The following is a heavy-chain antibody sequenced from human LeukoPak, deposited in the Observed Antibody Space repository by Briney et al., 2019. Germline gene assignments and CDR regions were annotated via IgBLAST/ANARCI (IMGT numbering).Heavy chain of an antibody. CDR3: ARTVVTPEPSYFDY. V-gene: IGHV4-34*01. Sequence: SETLSLTCAVYGGSFSGYYWSWIRQPPGKGLEWIGEINHSGSTNYNPSLKSRVTISVDTSKNQFSLKLSSVTAADTAVYYCARTVVTPEPSYFDYWGREPWSPSPQ. J-gene: IGHJ4*02. CDR2: INHSGST. CDR1: GGSFSGYY. D-gene: IGHD4-23*01.